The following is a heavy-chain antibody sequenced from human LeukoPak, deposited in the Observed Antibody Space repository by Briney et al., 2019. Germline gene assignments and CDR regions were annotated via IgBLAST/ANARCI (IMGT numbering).Heavy chain of an antibody. CDR1: GFTFSSYA. V-gene: IGHV3-64*01. J-gene: IGHJ4*02. D-gene: IGHD3-9*01. CDR2: ISSNGGST. Sequence: GGSLRLSCAASGFTFSSYAMHWVRQAPGKGLEYVSAISSNGGSTYYANSVKGRFTISRDNSKNTLYLQMGSLRAEDMAVYYCASDGDYDILTGYYTRFDYWGQGTLVTVSS. CDR3: ASDGDYDILTGYYTRFDY.